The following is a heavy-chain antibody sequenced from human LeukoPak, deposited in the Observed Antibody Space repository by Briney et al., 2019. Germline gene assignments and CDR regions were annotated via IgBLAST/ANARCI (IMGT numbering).Heavy chain of an antibody. V-gene: IGHV3-11*04. D-gene: IGHD2-8*02. CDR2: ISSSGGTI. J-gene: IGHJ4*02. CDR3: ATGPSGYFFNY. CDR1: GFTFSDYY. Sequence: PGGSLRLSCAAFGFTFSDYYMTWIRQAPGQGPEWISYISSSGGTIFYADSVKGRFTISRDNAKNSVYLQMNSLRAEDTAVYYCATGPSGYFFNYWGQGTLVAVSS.